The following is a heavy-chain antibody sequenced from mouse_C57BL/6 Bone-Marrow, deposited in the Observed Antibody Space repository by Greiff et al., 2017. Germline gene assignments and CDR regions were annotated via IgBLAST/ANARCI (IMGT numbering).Heavy chain of an antibody. CDR1: GYAFSSYW. CDR3: ARGGIYYGNYGAY. V-gene: IGHV1-80*01. Sequence: VKVVESGAELVKPGASVKISCKASGYAFSSYWMNWVKQRPGKGLEWIGQIYPGDGDTNYNGKFKGKATLTADKSSSTAYMQLSSLTSEDSAVYFCARGGIYYGNYGAYWGQGTLVTVSA. J-gene: IGHJ3*01. CDR2: IYPGDGDT. D-gene: IGHD2-1*01.